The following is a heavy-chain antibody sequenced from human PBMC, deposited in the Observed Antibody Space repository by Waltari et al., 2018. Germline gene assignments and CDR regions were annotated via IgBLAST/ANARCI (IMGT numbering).Heavy chain of an antibody. D-gene: IGHD3-16*01. Sequence: QVQLVESGGGVVQPGRSLRLSCAASGFTFSSYGMHWVRQAPGKGLEWVAVIWYDGSNKYYADSVKGRVTISRDNSKNTLYLQMNSLRGEDTAVYYCAGAPRFGLTFDYWGQGTLVTVSS. CDR1: GFTFSSYG. J-gene: IGHJ4*02. CDR2: IWYDGSNK. CDR3: AGAPRFGLTFDY. V-gene: IGHV3-33*01.